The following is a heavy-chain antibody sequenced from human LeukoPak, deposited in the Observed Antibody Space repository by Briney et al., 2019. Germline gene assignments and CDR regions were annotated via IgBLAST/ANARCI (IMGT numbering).Heavy chain of an antibody. CDR3: ARDGGSYYSPSDY. D-gene: IGHD1-26*01. CDR2: IIPILGIA. V-gene: IGHV1-69*04. Sequence: SVKVSCKATGGTFSSYAISWVRQAPGQGLEWMGRIIPILGIANYAQKFQGRVTITADKSTSTAYMELSSLRSEDTAVYYCARDGGSYYSPSDYWGQGTLVTVSS. J-gene: IGHJ4*02. CDR1: GGTFSSYA.